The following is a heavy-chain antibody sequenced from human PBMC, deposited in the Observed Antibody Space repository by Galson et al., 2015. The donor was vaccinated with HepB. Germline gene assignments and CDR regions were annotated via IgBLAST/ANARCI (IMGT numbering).Heavy chain of an antibody. CDR3: ARDLRPNYGDYVFDY. D-gene: IGHD4-17*01. CDR1: GYTFTSYY. V-gene: IGHV1-46*01. Sequence: SVKVSCKASGYTFTSYYMHWVRQAPEQGLEWMGIINPSGGSTSYAQKFQGRVTMTRDTSTSTVYMELSSLRSEDTAVYYCARDLRPNYGDYVFDYWGQGTLVTVSS. CDR2: INPSGGST. J-gene: IGHJ4*02.